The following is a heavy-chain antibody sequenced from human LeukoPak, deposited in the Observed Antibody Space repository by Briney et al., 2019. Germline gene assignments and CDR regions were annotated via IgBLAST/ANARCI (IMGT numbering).Heavy chain of an antibody. D-gene: IGHD5-18*01. Sequence: GGSLRVSRMGSGYIFTTYWVASVRHMPGKGVECMVIIYPGDSDTRYSPSLQGQVTISADKSISTAYLQWSSLKASDTAMYYCAKDLGRGTNYGFGDFWGQGTLVTVSS. V-gene: IGHV5-51*01. CDR2: IYPGDSDT. CDR1: GYIFTTYW. CDR3: AKDLGRGTNYGFGDF. J-gene: IGHJ4*02.